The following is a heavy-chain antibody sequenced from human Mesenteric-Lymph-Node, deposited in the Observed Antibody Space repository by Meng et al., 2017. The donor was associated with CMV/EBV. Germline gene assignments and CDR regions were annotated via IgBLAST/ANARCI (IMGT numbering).Heavy chain of an antibody. CDR2: INWNGGST. CDR1: GFTFRSYG. D-gene: IGHD3-10*01. J-gene: IGHJ4*02. V-gene: IGHV3-20*04. CDR3: AIDYGSGLY. Sequence: GESLKISCAASGFTFRSYGMHWVRQAPGKGLEWVSGINWNGGSTGYADSVKGRFTISRDNAKNSLYLQMNSLRAEDTAVYYCAIDYGSGLYWGQGTLVTVSS.